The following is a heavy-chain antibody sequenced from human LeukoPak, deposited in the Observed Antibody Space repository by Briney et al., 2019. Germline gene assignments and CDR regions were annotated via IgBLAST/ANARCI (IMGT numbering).Heavy chain of an antibody. CDR2: ISGSGGST. Sequence: GGSLRLSLAASGFTFSSYAMSLVRQAPGKGLEWVSAISGSGGSTYYADSVKGRFTISRDNSKNTLYLQMNSLRAEDTAVYYCAKPLGYYYDSSGYPYWGQGTLVTVSS. CDR1: GFTFSSYA. CDR3: AKPLGYYYDSSGYPY. V-gene: IGHV3-23*01. J-gene: IGHJ4*02. D-gene: IGHD3-22*01.